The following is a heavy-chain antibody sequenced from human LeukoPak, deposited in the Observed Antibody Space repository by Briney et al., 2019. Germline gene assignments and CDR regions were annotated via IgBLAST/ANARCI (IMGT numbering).Heavy chain of an antibody. CDR1: GYTFTGYY. D-gene: IGHD1-26*01. CDR2: INPNSGGT. CDR3: ASDIVGAYPRELDDY. V-gene: IGHV1-2*02. Sequence: ASVKVSCKASGYTFTGYYLHWVRQAPGQGLEWMGWINPNSGGTNYAQKFQGRVTMTRDTSINTAYMELSRLRSDDTAVYYCASDIVGAYPRELDDYWGQGTLVTVSS. J-gene: IGHJ4*02.